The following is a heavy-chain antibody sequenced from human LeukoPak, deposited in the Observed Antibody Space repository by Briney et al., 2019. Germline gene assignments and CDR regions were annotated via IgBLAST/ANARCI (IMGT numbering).Heavy chain of an antibody. D-gene: IGHD3-16*01. CDR3: VLAGLGRHGVFIELGS. Sequence: GGSLRLSCAASGFTFSSYGMHWVRQAPGKGLEWVAVISYDGSNKYYADSVKGRFTISRDNSKNSFYVQMNSLRVEDTAVYYCVLAGLGRHGVFIELGSWGQGTLVTVSS. J-gene: IGHJ5*02. V-gene: IGHV3-30*03. CDR1: GFTFSSYG. CDR2: ISYDGSNK.